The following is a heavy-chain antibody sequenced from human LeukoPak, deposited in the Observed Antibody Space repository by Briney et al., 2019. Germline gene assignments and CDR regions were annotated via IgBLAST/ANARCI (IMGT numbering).Heavy chain of an antibody. CDR3: AVSGYSYGNNWFDP. CDR2: IIPTLGIA. Sequence: GASVKVSCKASGGTFSSYAISWVRQAPGQGLEWMGRIIPTLGIANYAQKFQGRVTITADKSTSTAYMELSSLRSEDTAVYYCAVSGYSYGNNWFDPWGQGTLVTVSS. J-gene: IGHJ5*02. CDR1: GGTFSSYA. V-gene: IGHV1-69*04. D-gene: IGHD5-18*01.